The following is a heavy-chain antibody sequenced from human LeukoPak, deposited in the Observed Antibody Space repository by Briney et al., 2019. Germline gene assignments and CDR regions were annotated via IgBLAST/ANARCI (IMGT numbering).Heavy chain of an antibody. V-gene: IGHV4-59*01. CDR3: ARCLKAYFDY. J-gene: IGHJ4*02. CDR1: GGSINSYY. Sequence: SETLSFTCTVSGGSINSYYWSWIRQPPGKGLEWIGYIYYSGSTNYNPSLKSRVTISVDTSKNQFSLKLSSVTAADTAVYYCARCLKAYFDYWGQGTLVTASS. CDR2: IYYSGST.